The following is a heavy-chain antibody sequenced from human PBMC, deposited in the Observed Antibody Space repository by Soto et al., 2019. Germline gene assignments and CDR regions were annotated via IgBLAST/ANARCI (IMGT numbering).Heavy chain of an antibody. Sequence: SETLSLTCAVSGYSISSGYYWGWIRQPPGKGLEWIGSIYHSGSTYYNPSLKSRVTISVDTSKNQFSLKLSSVTAADTAVYYCARDLIGYCSGGSCNWGQGTLVTVSS. D-gene: IGHD2-15*01. CDR2: IYHSGST. V-gene: IGHV4-38-2*02. J-gene: IGHJ4*02. CDR1: GYSISSGYY. CDR3: ARDLIGYCSGGSCN.